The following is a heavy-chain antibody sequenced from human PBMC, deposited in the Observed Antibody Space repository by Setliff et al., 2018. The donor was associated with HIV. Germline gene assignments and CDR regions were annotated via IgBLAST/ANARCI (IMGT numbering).Heavy chain of an antibody. J-gene: IGHJ3*02. V-gene: IGHV3-33*01. CDR3: ARGFVLRFLEWSMPDAFDI. D-gene: IGHD3-3*01. CDR1: GFTFSSYG. CDR2: IWYDGSKK. Sequence: SLRLSCVVSGFTFSSYGMHWVRQAPGKGLEWVAVIWYDGSKKYYAGTVQGRVNISRDNSKNTLYLQMDSLRAEDTAVYYCARGFVLRFLEWSMPDAFDIWGQGTMVTVSS.